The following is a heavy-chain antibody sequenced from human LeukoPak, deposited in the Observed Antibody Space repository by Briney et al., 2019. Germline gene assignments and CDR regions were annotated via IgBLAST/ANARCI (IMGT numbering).Heavy chain of an antibody. CDR1: GGSISSSSYY. CDR2: IYYSGST. J-gene: IGHJ3*02. D-gene: IGHD3-10*01. V-gene: IGHV4-39*01. CDR3: ARQRRLLWFGELLKNDAFDI. Sequence: PSETLSLTXTVSGGSISSSSYYWGWIRQPPGKGLEWIVSIYYSGSTYYNPSLKSRVTISVYTSKNQFSLKLSSVTAADTAVYYCARQRRLLWFGELLKNDAFDIWGQGTMVTVSS.